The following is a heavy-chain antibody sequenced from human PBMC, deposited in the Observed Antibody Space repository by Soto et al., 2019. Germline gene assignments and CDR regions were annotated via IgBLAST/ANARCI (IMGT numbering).Heavy chain of an antibody. CDR2: INPKSGGT. V-gene: IGHV1-2*02. J-gene: IGHJ4*02. CDR3: ARAYSGSGSPKF. CDR1: GYTFTANY. D-gene: IGHD3-10*01. Sequence: GASVKVSCKASGYTFTANYLHWVRQAPGQGLEWMGWINPKSGGTDFAQKFQGRVIMTRDTAISTAYMELRGLRSDDTAVYYCARAYSGSGSPKFWGQGTLVTVSS.